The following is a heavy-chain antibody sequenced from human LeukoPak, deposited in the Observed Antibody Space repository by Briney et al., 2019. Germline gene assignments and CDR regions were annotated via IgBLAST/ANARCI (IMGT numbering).Heavy chain of an antibody. CDR3: VRSSSGWSNGGKGSAFDI. V-gene: IGHV4-34*01. D-gene: IGHD6-19*01. CDR2: IKDGGIT. Sequence: SETLSLTCAVYSGSFSGYYWSWIRLPPGKGLEWIGEIKDGGITNYNPSLRSRVTISVDTSKIQLSLKLSSATAADTAVYYCVRSSSGWSNGGKGSAFDIWGQGTMVTVSS. J-gene: IGHJ3*02. CDR1: SGSFSGYY.